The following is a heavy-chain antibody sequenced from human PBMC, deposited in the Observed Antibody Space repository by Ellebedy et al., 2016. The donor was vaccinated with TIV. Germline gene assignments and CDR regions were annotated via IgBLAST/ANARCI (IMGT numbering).Heavy chain of an antibody. Sequence: PGESLKISCAAPGFTFSDYYMSWIRQAPGKGLEWISYISSSVTTVYYADSVKGRFTISRDNAKNSLYLQMNSLRVEDTAMYYCARFRQGSGGYNFWGQGTLVTVSS. CDR1: GFTFSDYY. V-gene: IGHV3-11*01. J-gene: IGHJ4*02. D-gene: IGHD2-8*02. CDR3: ARFRQGSGGYNF. CDR2: ISSSVTTV.